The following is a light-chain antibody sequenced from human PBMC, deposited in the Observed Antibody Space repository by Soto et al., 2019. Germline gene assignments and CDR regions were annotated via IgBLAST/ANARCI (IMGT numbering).Light chain of an antibody. CDR2: SNN. Sequence: QSVLTQPPSASGTPGKRVTISCSGSSSNIGSNYVYWYQQLPGTAPKLLIYSNNQRPSGVPDRFSGSKSGTSASLAISGLRSEDEADYYCAAWDDSLSGRVFGGGTKLTVL. V-gene: IGLV1-47*01. CDR3: AAWDDSLSGRV. J-gene: IGLJ3*02. CDR1: SSNIGSNY.